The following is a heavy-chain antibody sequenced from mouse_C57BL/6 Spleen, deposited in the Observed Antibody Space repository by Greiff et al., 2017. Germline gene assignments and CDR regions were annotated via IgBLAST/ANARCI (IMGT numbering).Heavy chain of an antibody. D-gene: IGHD2-3*01. CDR3: AGWLLLDDAMDY. CDR1: GYSFTDYN. V-gene: IGHV1-39*01. CDR2: INPNYGTT. J-gene: IGHJ4*01. Sequence: EVQLQQSGPELVKPGASVKISCKASGYSFTDYNMNWVKQSNGKSLEWIGVINPNYGTTSYNQKFKGKATVTVDQSSNTAYMQLNSLTSEDSAVYYCAGWLLLDDAMDYWGQGTSVTVSS.